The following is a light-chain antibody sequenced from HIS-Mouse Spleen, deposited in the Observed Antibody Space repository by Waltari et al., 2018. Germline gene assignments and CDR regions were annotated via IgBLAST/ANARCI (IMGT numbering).Light chain of an antibody. CDR2: DDS. V-gene: IGLV3-21*02. J-gene: IGLJ3*02. CDR1: NIGRKR. Sequence: SYVLTQPPSVAVAPGQTARITCGGNNIGRKRVHGYQQKPGQAPVLVVYDDSDRPSGIPERFSGSNSGNTATLTISRVEAGDEADYYCQVWDSSSDHWVFGGGTKLTVL. CDR3: QVWDSSSDHWV.